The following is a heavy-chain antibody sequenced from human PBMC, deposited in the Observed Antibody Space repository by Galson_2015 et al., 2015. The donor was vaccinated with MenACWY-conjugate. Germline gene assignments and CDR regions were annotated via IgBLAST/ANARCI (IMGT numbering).Heavy chain of an antibody. J-gene: IGHJ4*01. CDR3: GRGHYFDY. CDR2: MHPDGSQR. Sequence: SLRLSCAASGFMFTGYWMTWGHQAPGKGLEWVANMHPDGSQRYYVDSMKGRLTISRDDVKNIVYLQMDSLRVEDTAVYYCGRGHYFDYWGRGTLVTVSS. CDR1: GFMFTGYW. V-gene: IGHV3-7*03.